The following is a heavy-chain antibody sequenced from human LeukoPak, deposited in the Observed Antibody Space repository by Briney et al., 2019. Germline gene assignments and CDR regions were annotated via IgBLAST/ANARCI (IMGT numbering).Heavy chain of an antibody. CDR1: GGTFGSYA. CDR2: IIPIFGTA. CDR3: ARVNRELRYYYGMDV. J-gene: IGHJ6*02. Sequence: ASVTVSCKASGGTFGSYAISWVRQAPGQGLEWMGGIIPIFGTANYAQKFQGRVTITADESTSTAYMELSSLRSEDTAVYYCARVNRELRYYYGMDVWGQGTTVTVSS. D-gene: IGHD1-26*01. V-gene: IGHV1-69*13.